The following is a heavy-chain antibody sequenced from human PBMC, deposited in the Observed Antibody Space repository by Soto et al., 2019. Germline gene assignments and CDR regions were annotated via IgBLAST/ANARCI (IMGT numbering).Heavy chain of an antibody. Sequence: PGGSLRLSCAASGFTFSDYYMSWIRQAPGKGLEWVSYISSSSSYTNYADSVKGRFTISRDNAKNSLYLQMNSLRAEDTAVYYCARVDPGIAAAIDAFDIWGQGTMVTVSS. CDR3: ARVDPGIAAAIDAFDI. V-gene: IGHV3-11*03. CDR1: GFTFSDYY. D-gene: IGHD6-13*01. CDR2: ISSSSSYT. J-gene: IGHJ3*02.